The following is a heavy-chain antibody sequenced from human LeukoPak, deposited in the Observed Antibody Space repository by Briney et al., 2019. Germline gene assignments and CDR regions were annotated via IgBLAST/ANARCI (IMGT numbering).Heavy chain of an antibody. D-gene: IGHD3-10*01. CDR3: ARVPLTISRWYFDL. CDR2: IYYSGST. V-gene: IGHV4-39*07. Sequence: SETLSLTCTVSGGSISSSSYYWGWIRQPPGKGLEWIGNIYYSGSTYYNPSLKSRVTISLDTSKNQFSLKLSPVTAADTAVYYCARVPLTISRWYFDLWGRGTLVTVSS. J-gene: IGHJ2*01. CDR1: GGSISSSSYY.